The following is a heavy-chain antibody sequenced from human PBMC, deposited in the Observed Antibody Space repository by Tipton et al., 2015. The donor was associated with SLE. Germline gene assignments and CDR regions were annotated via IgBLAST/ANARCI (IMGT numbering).Heavy chain of an antibody. CDR2: IYASGIT. Sequence: TLSLTCTVSGGSFSSYYWSWIRQPAGKGLEWIGRIYASGITNYNPSLKSRVTMSLDTSKNQFSLKLRSVTAADTAVYYCARDGGYCGGDCYREGYFQHWGQGTLVTVSS. V-gene: IGHV4-4*07. D-gene: IGHD2-21*02. CDR3: ARDGGYCGGDCYREGYFQH. CDR1: GGSFSSYY. J-gene: IGHJ1*01.